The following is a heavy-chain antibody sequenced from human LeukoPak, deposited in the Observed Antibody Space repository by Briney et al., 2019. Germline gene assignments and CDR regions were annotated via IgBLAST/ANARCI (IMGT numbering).Heavy chain of an antibody. CDR3: AKAPVTTCRGAFCYPFDY. Sequence: GGSLRLSCAASGFTLSSYAMSWVRQAPGKGLEWVSAISDTGNTYHADSVKGRFTISRDSSKNTLFLQMNRLRPEDAAVYCCAKAPVTTCRGAFCYPFDYWGLGTLVTVSS. D-gene: IGHD2-15*01. J-gene: IGHJ4*02. CDR1: GFTLSSYA. V-gene: IGHV3-23*01. CDR2: ISDTGNT.